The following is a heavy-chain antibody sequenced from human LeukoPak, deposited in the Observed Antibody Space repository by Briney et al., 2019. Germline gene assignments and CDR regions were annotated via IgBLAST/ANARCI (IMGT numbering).Heavy chain of an antibody. CDR1: GFTFSSYW. Sequence: PGGSLRLSCAASGFTFSSYWMHWVRQAPGKGLVWVSRINSDGSSTSYADSVKGRFTISRDNAKNTLYLQMNSLRAEDTAVYYCAREDSSGWHVVVDYWGQGTLVTVSS. V-gene: IGHV3-74*01. J-gene: IGHJ4*02. CDR3: AREDSSGWHVVVDY. CDR2: INSDGSST. D-gene: IGHD6-19*01.